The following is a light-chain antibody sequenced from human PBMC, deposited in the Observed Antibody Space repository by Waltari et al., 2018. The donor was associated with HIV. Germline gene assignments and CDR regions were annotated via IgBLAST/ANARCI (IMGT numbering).Light chain of an antibody. CDR1: SSTIGSRP. J-gene: IGLJ2*01. V-gene: IGLV1-44*01. Sequence: QSVLTQPPSASGTPGQRVTISCSGSSSTIGSRPVNWYQQLAGSAPTPLIYRSDLRPSGVPDRFSGSKSATSASLAISGLQSEDEATYYCASWDDSLNGVIFGGGTELTVL. CDR2: RSD. CDR3: ASWDDSLNGVI.